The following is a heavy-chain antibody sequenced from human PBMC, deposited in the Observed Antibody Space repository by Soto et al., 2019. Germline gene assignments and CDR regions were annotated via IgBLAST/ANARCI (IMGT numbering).Heavy chain of an antibody. CDR3: DRVVGVGDTYNCFDP. CDR1: GGSISSGGYS. J-gene: IGHJ5*02. D-gene: IGHD1-26*01. V-gene: IGHV4-30-2*01. Sequence: SETLSLTCAVSGGSISSGGYSWSWIRQPPGKGLEWIGYIYHSGSTYYNPSLKSRVTISVDRSKNQFSLKLSSVTAADTAVYYCDRVVGVGDTYNCFDPWGQGTLVTVSS. CDR2: IYHSGST.